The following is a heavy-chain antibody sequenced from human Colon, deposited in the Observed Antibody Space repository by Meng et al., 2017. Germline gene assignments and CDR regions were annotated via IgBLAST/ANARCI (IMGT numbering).Heavy chain of an antibody. CDR3: ARTGLHSYYFDF. V-gene: IGHV4-31*02. J-gene: IGHJ4*02. D-gene: IGHD2-21*01. CDR2: ISNSGSA. CDR1: GGSNISGGYY. Sequence: QVRLQESCPGLVKPSQTLSLICSVSGGSNISGGYYWSWIRQHPQKGLEWIGYISNSGSAYYNPSLKSRVSISVDTSKNQFSLKMHSVSAADTALYYCARTGLHSYYFDFWGQGTLVTVSS.